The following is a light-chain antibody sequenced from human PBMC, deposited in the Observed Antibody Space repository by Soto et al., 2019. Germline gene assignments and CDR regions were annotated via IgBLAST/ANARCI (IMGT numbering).Light chain of an antibody. CDR3: QQYGTSPLT. V-gene: IGKV3-20*01. CDR1: QSVSSSF. CDR2: ATS. Sequence: EIVLTQSPGTLSLSPGERATLSCRASQSVSSSFLAWYQETPGQAPRLLIYATSIRATGIPDRFSGSGSGTDFTLTISRLEPEDFALYYCQQYGTSPLTFGQGTKVEIK. J-gene: IGKJ1*01.